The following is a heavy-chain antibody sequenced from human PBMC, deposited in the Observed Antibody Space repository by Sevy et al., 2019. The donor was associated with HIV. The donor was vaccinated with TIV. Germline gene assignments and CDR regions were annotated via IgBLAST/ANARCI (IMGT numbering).Heavy chain of an antibody. CDR1: GGSISSYY. V-gene: IGHV4-59*01. Sequence: SESLSLTCTVSGGSISSYYWSWIRQPPGKGLEWIGYIYYSGSTNYNPSLKSRVTISVDTSKNQFSLKLGSVTAADTAVYYCARDYALGDYYDSSGYAVGYFDYWGQGTLVTVSS. D-gene: IGHD3-22*01. J-gene: IGHJ4*02. CDR2: IYYSGST. CDR3: ARDYALGDYYDSSGYAVGYFDY.